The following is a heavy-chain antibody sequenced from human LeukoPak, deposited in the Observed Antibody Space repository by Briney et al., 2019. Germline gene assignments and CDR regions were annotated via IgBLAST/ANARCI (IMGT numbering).Heavy chain of an antibody. CDR3: VRQYYYGSGSYLWAPDY. V-gene: IGHV3-30*04. D-gene: IGHD3-10*01. J-gene: IGHJ4*02. Sequence: GGSLRLSCAASGFTFSSYAMHWVRQAPGKGLEWVAVISYDGSNKYYADSVKGRFTISRDNSKNTLYLQMNSLRAEDTAVYYCVRQYYYGSGSYLWAPDYWGQGTLVTVSS. CDR1: GFTFSSYA. CDR2: ISYDGSNK.